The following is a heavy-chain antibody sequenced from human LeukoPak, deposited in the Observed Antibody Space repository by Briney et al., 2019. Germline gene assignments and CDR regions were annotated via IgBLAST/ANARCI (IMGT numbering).Heavy chain of an antibody. V-gene: IGHV1-2*02. CDR3: ARGHWTGLRSDDYYYYGMDV. CDR1: GYTFTGYY. D-gene: IGHD3/OR15-3a*01. Sequence: GASVKVSCKASGYTFTGYYMHWVRPAPGQGLEWMGWINPNSGGTNYAQKFQGRVTMPRDTSISTAYMELSRLRSDDTAVYYCARGHWTGLRSDDYYYYGMDVWGQGTTVTVSS. CDR2: INPNSGGT. J-gene: IGHJ6*02.